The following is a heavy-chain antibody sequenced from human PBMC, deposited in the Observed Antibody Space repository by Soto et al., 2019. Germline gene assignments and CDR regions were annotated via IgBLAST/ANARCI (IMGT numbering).Heavy chain of an antibody. CDR1: GGSISSYY. V-gene: IGHV4-59*01. J-gene: IGHJ4*02. CDR3: ARDNGDFSLLDY. CDR2: IYYSGST. D-gene: IGHD4-17*01. Sequence: SETLSLTCTVSGGSISSYYWSWIRQPPGKGLEWIGYIYYSGSTNYNPSLKSRVTISVDTSKNQFSLKLSSVTAADTAVYYCARDNGDFSLLDYWGQGTLVTVSS.